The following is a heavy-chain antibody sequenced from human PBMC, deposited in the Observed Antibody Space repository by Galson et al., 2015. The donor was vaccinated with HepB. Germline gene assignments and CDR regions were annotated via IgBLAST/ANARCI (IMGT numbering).Heavy chain of an antibody. D-gene: IGHD3-9*01. Sequence: SLRLSCAASGFTFAWMSWVRQAPGQGLEWVGRIKSINDGGTTDYAPPVKGRFTISRDDTKNTLYLQMNSLKTDDTSVDYCVIDLSTTVIINSNFHSWGQGTLVTVSS. CDR3: VIDLSTTVIINSNFHS. V-gene: IGHV3-15*01. CDR1: GFTFAW. CDR2: IKSINDGGTT. J-gene: IGHJ4*02.